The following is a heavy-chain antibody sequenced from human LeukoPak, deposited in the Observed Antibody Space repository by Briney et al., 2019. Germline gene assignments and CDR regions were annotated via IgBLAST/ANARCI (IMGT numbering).Heavy chain of an antibody. CDR2: ISYAGSNK. CDR3: AKGDSYYYGSGSYYLY. J-gene: IGHJ4*02. Sequence: PGGSLRLSCAASGFTFSSYAMHWVRQAPGKGLEWVGVISYAGSNKYYADSVKGRFTISRDNSKNTLYLQMNSLRAEDTAVYYCAKGDSYYYGSGSYYLYWGQGTLVTVSS. D-gene: IGHD3-10*01. V-gene: IGHV3-30*04. CDR1: GFTFSSYA.